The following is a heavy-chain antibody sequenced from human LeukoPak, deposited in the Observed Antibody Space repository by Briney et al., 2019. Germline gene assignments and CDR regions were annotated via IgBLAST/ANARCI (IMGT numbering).Heavy chain of an antibody. V-gene: IGHV3-21*01. J-gene: IGHJ6*03. D-gene: IGHD4-11*01. CDR1: RFAFNSYT. Sequence: GGSLRLSCEASRFAFNSYTITWVRQAPGKGLESVSSITSRSSHIYIADSVKGRFTISRDNAKNSLFLQMSSLRVEDTAVYYCARVAQGATTENYFYYYMDVWGEGTTVTVSS. CDR2: ITSRSSHI. CDR3: ARVAQGATTENYFYYYMDV.